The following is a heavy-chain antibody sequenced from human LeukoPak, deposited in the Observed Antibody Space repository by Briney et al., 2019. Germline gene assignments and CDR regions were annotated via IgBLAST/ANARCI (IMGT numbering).Heavy chain of an antibody. CDR1: GYTFTSYY. V-gene: IGHV1-2*06. D-gene: IGHD3-22*01. CDR2: INPNSGGT. CDR3: ARGHSYYYDSSGYYLIDY. J-gene: IGHJ4*02. Sequence: ASVKVSCKASGYTFTSYYMHWVRQAPGQGLEWMGRINPNSGGTNYAQKFQGRVTMTRDTSISTAYMELSRLRSDDTAVYYCARGHSYYYDSSGYYLIDYWGQGTLVTVSS.